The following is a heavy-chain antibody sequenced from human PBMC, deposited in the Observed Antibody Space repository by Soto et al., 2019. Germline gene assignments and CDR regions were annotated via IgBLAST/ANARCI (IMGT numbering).Heavy chain of an antibody. Sequence: GGSLRLSCAASGFTFSNAWMSWVRQAPGKGLEWVGRIKSKTDGGTTDYAAPVKGRFTISRDDSKNTLYLQMNSLKTEDTAVYYCTTAKPTRGVQAARLFGYWGQGTLVTVSS. J-gene: IGHJ4*02. CDR3: TTAKPTRGVQAARLFGY. D-gene: IGHD6-6*01. V-gene: IGHV3-15*01. CDR2: IKSKTDGGTT. CDR1: GFTFSNAW.